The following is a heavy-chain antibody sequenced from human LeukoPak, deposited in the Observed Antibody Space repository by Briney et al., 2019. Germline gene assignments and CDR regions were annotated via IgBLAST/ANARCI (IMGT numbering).Heavy chain of an antibody. V-gene: IGHV4-4*07. CDR1: GGSVSGDY. CDR2: IYSSGNT. CDR3: AREGRSSGPHYYYMAV. J-gene: IGHJ6*03. Sequence: SETLSLTCTVSGGSVSGDYWNWIRQPAGKGLEWIGQIYSSGNTNYNPPLKSRVTMSVDTSKNQFSLKLTSVTDADTAVYYCAREGRSSGPHYYYMAVWGKGTTVTVSS. D-gene: IGHD6-19*01.